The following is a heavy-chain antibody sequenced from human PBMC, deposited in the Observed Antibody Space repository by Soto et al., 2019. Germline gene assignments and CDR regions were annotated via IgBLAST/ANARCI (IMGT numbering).Heavy chain of an antibody. D-gene: IGHD6-13*01. CDR2: IYYSGST. CDR1: GGSISSYY. J-gene: IGHJ4*02. V-gene: IGHV4-59*08. CDR3: ARAKSIAAAGPTDC. Sequence: QVQLQESGPGLVKPSETLSLTCTVSGGSISSYYWSWIRQPPGKGLEWIGYIYYSGSTNYNPSLKSRVTISVDPSKNQFSLKLSSVTAADTAVYYCARAKSIAAAGPTDCWGQGTLVTVSS.